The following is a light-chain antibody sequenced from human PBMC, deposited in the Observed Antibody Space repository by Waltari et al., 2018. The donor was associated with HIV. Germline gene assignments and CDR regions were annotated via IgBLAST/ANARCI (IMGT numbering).Light chain of an antibody. CDR1: SRNVGGYNY. CDR2: VGG. V-gene: IGLV2-8*01. J-gene: IGLJ3*02. Sequence: QSALTQPPSASGSPGPSVTISCTGTSRNVGGYNYVAWYQQYPGKAPKVMFFVGGNRPSGFPDRFSGSRSGNTASLTVSGLQAEDEADYYCSSYAGSNNWVFGGGTKLTVL. CDR3: SSYAGSNNWV.